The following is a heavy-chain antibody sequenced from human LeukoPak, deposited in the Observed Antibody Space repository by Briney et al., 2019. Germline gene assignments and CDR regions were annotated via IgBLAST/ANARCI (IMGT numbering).Heavy chain of an antibody. CDR3: VRADSSGWPDLDY. V-gene: IGHV3-13*01. Sequence: GGSLRLSCLASGFAFSRFDMHWVRQPIGKGLEWVSGIDTAGDTYYPDSVKGRFTISRENVKNSIYLHMNSLRAGDTAVYFCVRADSSGWPDLDYWGQGTLATVSS. D-gene: IGHD6-19*01. J-gene: IGHJ4*02. CDR1: GFAFSRFD. CDR2: IDTAGDT.